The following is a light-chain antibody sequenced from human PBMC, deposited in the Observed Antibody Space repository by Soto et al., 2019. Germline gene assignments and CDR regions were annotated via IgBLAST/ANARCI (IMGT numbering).Light chain of an antibody. V-gene: IGLV3-21*01. CDR2: YDS. Sequence: SYERTQPPSVSVAPGKTARNSCGGNHVGSRSVHGYQQEPRQTPFLVIYYDSDPPSGIPKRFSGSNSGNTATLMISRVEAGDEADYYCRVWEATGDQVVFGGRTKLTVL. CDR3: RVWEATGDQVV. CDR1: HVGSRS. J-gene: IGLJ2*01.